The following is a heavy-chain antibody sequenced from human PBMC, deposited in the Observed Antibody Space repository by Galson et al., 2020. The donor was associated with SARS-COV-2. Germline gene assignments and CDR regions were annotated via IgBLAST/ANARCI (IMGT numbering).Heavy chain of an antibody. V-gene: IGHV4-31*03. CDR1: GGSISSGGYY. CDR3: ARALDITMIVGWFDP. J-gene: IGHJ5*02. D-gene: IGHD3-22*01. Sequence: SETLSLTCTVSGGSISSGGYYWSWIRQHPGKGLEWIGYIYYSGSTYYNPSLKSRVTISVDTSKNQFSLKLSSVTAADTAVYYCARALDITMIVGWFDPWGQGTLVTVSS. CDR2: IYYSGST.